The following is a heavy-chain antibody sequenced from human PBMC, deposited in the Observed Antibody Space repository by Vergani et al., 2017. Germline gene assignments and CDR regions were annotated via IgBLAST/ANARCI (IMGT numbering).Heavy chain of an antibody. V-gene: IGHV4-39*07. J-gene: IGHJ6*03. Sequence: QLQLQESGPGLVKPSETLSLTCTVSGGSISSSSYYWGWIRQPPGKGLEWIGSIYYSGSTYYNPSLKSRVTISVDTSKNQFSLKLSSVTAADTAVYYCARGLAVGPYYYYYYYMDVWGKGTTVTVSS. CDR1: GGSISSSSYY. CDR3: ARGLAVGPYYYYYYYMDV. CDR2: IYYSGST. D-gene: IGHD2-15*01.